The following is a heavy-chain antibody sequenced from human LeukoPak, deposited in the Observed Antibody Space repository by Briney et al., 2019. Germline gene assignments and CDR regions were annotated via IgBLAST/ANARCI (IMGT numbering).Heavy chain of an antibody. D-gene: IGHD3-22*01. J-gene: IGHJ4*02. CDR1: GGSISSYY. Sequence: SETLSLTCSVSGGSISSYYWSWIRQPPGKGLEWIGYIYYSGSTNYNPSLKSRVTISVDTSKNQFSLKLSSVTAADTAVYYCARVSGDSSGYYHLDYWGQGTLVTVSS. V-gene: IGHV4-59*01. CDR2: IYYSGST. CDR3: ARVSGDSSGYYHLDY.